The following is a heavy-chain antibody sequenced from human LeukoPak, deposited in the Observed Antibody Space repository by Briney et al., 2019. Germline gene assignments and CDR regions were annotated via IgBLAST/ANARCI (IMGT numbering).Heavy chain of an antibody. CDR1: GFTFSGSA. V-gene: IGHV3-73*01. D-gene: IGHD7-27*01. CDR3: TRPVFWGNYDAFDI. J-gene: IGHJ3*02. Sequence: GGSLKLSCAASGFTFSGSAMHWVRQASGKGLEWVGRIRSKANSYATAYAASVKGRFTISRDDSKNTAYLQMNSLKTEDTAVYYCTRPVFWGNYDAFDIWGQGTMVTVSS. CDR2: IRSKANSYAT.